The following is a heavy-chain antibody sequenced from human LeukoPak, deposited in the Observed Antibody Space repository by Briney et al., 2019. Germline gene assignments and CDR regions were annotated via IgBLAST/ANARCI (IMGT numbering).Heavy chain of an antibody. Sequence: ASVKVSCKVSGYTLTELSMHWVRQAPGKGLEWMGVFDPEDGETIYAQKFQGRVTMTEDTSTDTAYMELSSLRSEDTAVYYCATVALDGGYSIAFDIWGQGTMVTVSS. CDR3: ATVALDGGYSIAFDI. J-gene: IGHJ3*02. D-gene: IGHD4-23*01. V-gene: IGHV1-24*01. CDR2: FDPEDGET. CDR1: GYTLTELS.